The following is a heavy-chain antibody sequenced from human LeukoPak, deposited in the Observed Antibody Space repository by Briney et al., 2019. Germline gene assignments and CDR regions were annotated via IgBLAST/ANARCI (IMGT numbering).Heavy chain of an antibody. D-gene: IGHD3-22*01. CDR1: GGSISSSSYY. J-gene: IGHJ1*01. CDR3: ASRYYYDSSGYYWEYFQH. Sequence: PSETLSLTCAVSGGSISSSSYYWGWIRQPPGKGLEWIGSIYYSGSTYYNPSLKSRVTISVDTSKNQFSLKLSSVTAADTAVYYCASRYYYDSSGYYWEYFQHWGQGTLVTVSS. CDR2: IYYSGST. V-gene: IGHV4-39*01.